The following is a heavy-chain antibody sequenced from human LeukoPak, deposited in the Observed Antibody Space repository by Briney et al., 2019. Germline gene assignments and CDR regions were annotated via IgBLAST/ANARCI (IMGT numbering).Heavy chain of an antibody. Sequence: PSETLSLTCTVSGASINSGSYYWAWIRQPAGKGLEWIGRIYTTGSTNYNPSLKSRVTVSVDTSKNRFSLKLSSVTAADTAVYYCATMNWNDGGYYFDYWGQGTLATVSS. D-gene: IGHD1-1*01. J-gene: IGHJ4*02. CDR2: IYTTGST. V-gene: IGHV4-61*02. CDR1: GASINSGSYY. CDR3: ATMNWNDGGYYFDY.